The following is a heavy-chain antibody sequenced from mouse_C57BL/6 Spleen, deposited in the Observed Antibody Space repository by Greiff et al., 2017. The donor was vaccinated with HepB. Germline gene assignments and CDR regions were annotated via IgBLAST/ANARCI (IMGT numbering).Heavy chain of an antibody. CDR1: GYAFSSYW. V-gene: IGHV1-80*01. J-gene: IGHJ4*01. CDR2: IYPGDGDT. CDR3: ARSRDPRYGYDEGGYYAMDY. Sequence: QVQLQQSGAELVKPGASVKISCKASGYAFSSYWMNWVKQRPGKGLEWIGQIYPGDGDTNYNGKFKGKATLTADKSSSTAYMQLSSLTSEDSAVYFCARSRDPRYGYDEGGYYAMDYWGQGTSVTVSS. D-gene: IGHD2-2*01.